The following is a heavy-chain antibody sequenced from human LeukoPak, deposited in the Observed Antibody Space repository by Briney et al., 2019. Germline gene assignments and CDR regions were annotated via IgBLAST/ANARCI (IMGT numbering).Heavy chain of an antibody. J-gene: IGHJ4*02. CDR2: IYYTGST. D-gene: IGHD6-13*01. V-gene: IGHV4-59*01. Sequence: SETVSLTCTVTGGSISSYYWSWIRQPPGKGLEWIGYIYYTGSTNYNPSLKSRVTISVDTSKNQFSLKLSSVTAADTAVYYCARQQLSQLYYFDNWGQGTLGTVSS. CDR1: GGSISSYY. CDR3: ARQQLSQLYYFDN.